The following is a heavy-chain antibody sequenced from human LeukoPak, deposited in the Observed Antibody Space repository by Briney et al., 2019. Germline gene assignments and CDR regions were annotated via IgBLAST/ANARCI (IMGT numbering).Heavy chain of an antibody. J-gene: IGHJ4*02. CDR2: ISGSGGST. CDR3: AKAGYSGYDYFDY. D-gene: IGHD5-12*01. Sequence: GGSLRLSCAASGFAFSSYAMSWVRQAPGKGLEWVSAISGSGGSTYYADSVKGRFTISRDNSKNTLYLQMNSLRAEDTAVYYCAKAGYSGYDYFDYWGQGTLVTVSS. V-gene: IGHV3-23*01. CDR1: GFAFSSYA.